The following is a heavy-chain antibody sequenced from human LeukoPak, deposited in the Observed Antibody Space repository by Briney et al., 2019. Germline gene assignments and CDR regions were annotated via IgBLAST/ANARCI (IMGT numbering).Heavy chain of an antibody. J-gene: IGHJ4*02. D-gene: IGHD3-22*01. CDR3: ARDTSSYFDY. CDR1: GFAFSSNW. Sequence: PGGSLRLSCAASGFAFSSNWMHWVRQAPGKGLVWVAGIKSDGGTTNYADSVKGRFTTSRDNAKNTLFLQMDSLRAEDTAVYFCARDTSSYFDYWGQGTLVTVSS. CDR2: IKSDGGTT. V-gene: IGHV3-74*01.